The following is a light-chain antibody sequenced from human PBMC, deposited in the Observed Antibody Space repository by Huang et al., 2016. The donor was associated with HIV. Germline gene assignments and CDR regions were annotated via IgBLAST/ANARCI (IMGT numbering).Light chain of an antibody. CDR3: QQYNSYRT. CDR2: KAS. V-gene: IGKV1-5*03. Sequence: DIQMTQSPSTLSASAGDRVTITCRARQSISNYLAWYQQKPGKAPKLLIYKASTLESGVPSRFSGSGSGTEFTLNISSLQPDDFATYYCQQYNSYRTFGQGTKVEIK. J-gene: IGKJ1*01. CDR1: QSISNY.